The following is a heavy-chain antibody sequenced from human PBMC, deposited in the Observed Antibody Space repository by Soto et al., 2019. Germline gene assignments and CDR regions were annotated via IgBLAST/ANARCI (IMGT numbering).Heavy chain of an antibody. CDR2: IYYSGST. J-gene: IGHJ6*03. D-gene: IGHD4-17*01. CDR3: ARETVSGQPTDYYMDV. V-gene: IGHV4-59*01. CDR1: GGSISSYY. Sequence: TSETLSLTCTVSGGSISSYYWSWIRQPPGKGLEWIGYIYYSGSTNYNPSLKSRVTISVDTSKNQFSLKLSSVTAADTAVYYCARETVSGQPTDYYMDVWGKGTTVTVSS.